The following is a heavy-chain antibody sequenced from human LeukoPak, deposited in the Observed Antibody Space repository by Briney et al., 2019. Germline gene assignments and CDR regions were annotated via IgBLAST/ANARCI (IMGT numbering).Heavy chain of an antibody. J-gene: IGHJ4*02. Sequence: GGSLRLSCAASGFTFDDYAMHWVRQAPGKGLEWVSGISWNSGSIGYADSVKGRFTISRDNAKNSLYLQMNSLRAEDTALYYCAKAILHDTAMVTGFDYWGQGTLVTVSS. V-gene: IGHV3-9*01. CDR1: GFTFDDYA. D-gene: IGHD5-18*01. CDR2: ISWNSGSI. CDR3: AKAILHDTAMVTGFDY.